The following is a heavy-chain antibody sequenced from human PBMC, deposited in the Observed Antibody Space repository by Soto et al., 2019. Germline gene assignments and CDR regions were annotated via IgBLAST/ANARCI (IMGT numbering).Heavy chain of an antibody. J-gene: IGHJ4*02. Sequence: QVPLVQSGAEVKKPGASVKVSCKASGYSFTSYGISWVRQAPGHGPEWMGWISGHNGNTNHPQSLQGRVTMTTDTSRNTAYMELRSLRSDDTAVYYCARHRFNYYDDTVYYYFDYWGQGTLVTVSS. CDR1: GYSFTSYG. V-gene: IGHV1-18*04. CDR2: ISGHNGNT. D-gene: IGHD3-22*01. CDR3: ARHRFNYYDDTVYYYFDY.